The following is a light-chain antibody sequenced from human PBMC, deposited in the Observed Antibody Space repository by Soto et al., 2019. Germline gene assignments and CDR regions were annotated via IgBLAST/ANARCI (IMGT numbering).Light chain of an antibody. CDR3: QKYNSAPLT. J-gene: IGKJ4*01. V-gene: IGKV1-5*01. Sequence: DIQMTQSPSTLSASVGDRVTITCRASQSISSWLAWYQQKVGKAPKLLIYDASTLHSGVPSRFSGSGSGTDFTLTISGLQPEDVAAYYCQKYNSAPLTFGGGTKVDIK. CDR1: QSISSW. CDR2: DAS.